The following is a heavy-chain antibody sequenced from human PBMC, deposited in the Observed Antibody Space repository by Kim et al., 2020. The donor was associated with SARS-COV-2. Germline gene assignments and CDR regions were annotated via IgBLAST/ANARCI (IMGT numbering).Heavy chain of an antibody. CDR2: NNGNT. J-gene: IGHJ4*02. Sequence: NNGNTNYAQKLQGRGTRTTDTSTSTAYMELRSLRSDDTAVYYCARALLDYWGQGTLVTVSS. CDR3: ARALLDY. V-gene: IGHV1-18*01.